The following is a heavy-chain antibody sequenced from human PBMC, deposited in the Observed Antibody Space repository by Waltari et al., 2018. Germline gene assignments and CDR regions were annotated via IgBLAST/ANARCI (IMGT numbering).Heavy chain of an antibody. D-gene: IGHD6-19*01. CDR3: VTGPRDKWVGRYSGEFFHH. CDR1: VVSLSDFY. V-gene: IGHV4-34*02. Sequence: QVELQQWGAGLLRPSETLSLTCAVYVVSLSDFYWTWLRQPLGKGLEWIGENNLGEVTYYNPSLEGRVTILLDKSKNQFSLHLVSVTAADTARYYCVTGPRDKWVGRYSGEFFHHWGPGTLVTVSS. J-gene: IGHJ1*01. CDR2: NNLGEVT.